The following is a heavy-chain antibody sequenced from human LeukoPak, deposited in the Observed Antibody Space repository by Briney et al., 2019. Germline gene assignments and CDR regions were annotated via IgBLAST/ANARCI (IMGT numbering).Heavy chain of an antibody. CDR2: MNPNSGNT. CDR1: GYTFTSYD. Sequence: ASVKVSCKASGYTFTSYDINWVRQATGQGLEWMGWMNPNSGNTGYAQRFQGRVTMTRNTSISTAYMELSSLRSEDTAVYYCARGLYYYYYYYMDVWGKGTTVTISS. J-gene: IGHJ6*03. CDR3: ARGLYYYYYYYMDV. V-gene: IGHV1-8*01.